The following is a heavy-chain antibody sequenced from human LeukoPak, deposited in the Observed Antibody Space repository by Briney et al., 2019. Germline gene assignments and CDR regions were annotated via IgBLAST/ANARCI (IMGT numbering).Heavy chain of an antibody. CDR3: ATDPGSSWTDY. J-gene: IGHJ4*02. D-gene: IGHD6-13*01. Sequence: GGSLRLSCAASGFTLSGYWMHWVRQAPGKGLVWVSRIKFDGTSTTYADSVKGRFSISRDNAKNTLYLQMISLRAEDTAVYYCATDPGSSWTDYWGQGTLVTVSS. CDR2: IKFDGTST. CDR1: GFTLSGYW. V-gene: IGHV3-74*01.